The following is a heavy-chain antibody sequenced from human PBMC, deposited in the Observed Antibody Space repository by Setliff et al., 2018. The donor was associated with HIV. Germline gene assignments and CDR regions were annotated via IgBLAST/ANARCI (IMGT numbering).Heavy chain of an antibody. Sequence: GGSLRLSCAASGFTFSSYSMSWVRQAPGKGLEWVSYISSTSSYIYYADSVKGRVTISRDNAKNTLFLQMNSLKPEDTTVYYCARSGGDFWSGYPNWFDPWGQGTLVTVSS. J-gene: IGHJ5*02. CDR3: ARSGGDFWSGYPNWFDP. CDR2: ISSTSSYI. D-gene: IGHD3-3*01. V-gene: IGHV3-21*01. CDR1: GFTFSSYS.